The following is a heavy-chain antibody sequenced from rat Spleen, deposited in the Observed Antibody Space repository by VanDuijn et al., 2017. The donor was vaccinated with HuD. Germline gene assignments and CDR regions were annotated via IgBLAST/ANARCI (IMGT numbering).Heavy chain of an antibody. V-gene: IGHV5-25*01. Sequence: EVQLVESGGGLVQPGRSMKLSCAASGFTFSNYDMAWVRQAPTKGLAWVASISYDGSSTYYRDSVKCRFTISRDNAKNTLYLQMDSLRPEDTATYYCATHNSGYFDYCGQGVMVTVSS. CDR2: ISYDGSST. J-gene: IGHJ2*01. CDR1: GFTFSNYD. D-gene: IGHD4-3*01. CDR3: ATHNSGYFDY.